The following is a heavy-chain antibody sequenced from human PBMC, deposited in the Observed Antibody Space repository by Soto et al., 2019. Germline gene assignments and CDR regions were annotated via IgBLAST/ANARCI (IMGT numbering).Heavy chain of an antibody. V-gene: IGHV1-46*01. CDR3: AVVVITRGAFNI. J-gene: IGHJ3*02. CDR2: INPSGGST. D-gene: IGHD3-22*01. Sequence: ASVKVSCKASGYTFTSYYMHWVRQAPGQGLEWMGIINPSGGSTSYAQKFQGRVTMTRDTSTSTVYMELSSLRSEDTAVYYCAVVVITRGAFNIWGQGTMVTVSS. CDR1: GYTFTSYY.